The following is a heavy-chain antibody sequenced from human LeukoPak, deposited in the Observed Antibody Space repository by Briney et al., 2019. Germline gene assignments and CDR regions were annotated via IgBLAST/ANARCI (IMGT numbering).Heavy chain of an antibody. Sequence: PGGSLRLSCAASGFTFNSYAMSWVRQAPGKGLEWVSAISGSGDNTYYADSVKGRFTISRDYSKNTLYLQMNSLRAEDTAVYYCAKEAFSSGWHQFDRWGQGTLVTVSS. CDR1: GFTFNSYA. J-gene: IGHJ5*02. D-gene: IGHD6-19*01. V-gene: IGHV3-23*01. CDR2: ISGSGDNT. CDR3: AKEAFSSGWHQFDR.